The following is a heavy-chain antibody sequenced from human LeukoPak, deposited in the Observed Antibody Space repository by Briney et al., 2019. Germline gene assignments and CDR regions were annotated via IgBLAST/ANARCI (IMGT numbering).Heavy chain of an antibody. J-gene: IGHJ3*02. CDR1: GYTFTSYY. D-gene: IGHD2-15*01. Sequence: ASVKVSCKASGYTFTSYYMHWVRQAPGQGLEWMGIINPSGGSTSYAQKFQGRVTMTRDTSTSTVYMELSSLRSEDTAVYYCARDRIGYCSGGSFYKGGAFDIWGQGTMVTVSS. CDR3: ARDRIGYCSGGSFYKGGAFDI. CDR2: INPSGGST. V-gene: IGHV1-46*01.